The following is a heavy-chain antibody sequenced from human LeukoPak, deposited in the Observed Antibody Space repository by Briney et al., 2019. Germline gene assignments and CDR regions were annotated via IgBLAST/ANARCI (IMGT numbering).Heavy chain of an antibody. V-gene: IGHV3-64D*09. Sequence: GGSLRLSCSASGFTFRNYGMHWVRQAPGKGPEYDSTISSYGGSTYYADLVKGRFTISRDNSKNTLYLQMSSLRAEDTAVYYCVKDLYSYSFDYWGQGTLVTVSS. CDR3: VKDLYSYSFDY. CDR1: GFTFRNYG. D-gene: IGHD2-8*01. J-gene: IGHJ4*02. CDR2: ISSYGGST.